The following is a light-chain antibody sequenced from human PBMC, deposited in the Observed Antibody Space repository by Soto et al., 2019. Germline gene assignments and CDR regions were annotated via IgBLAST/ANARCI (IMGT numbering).Light chain of an antibody. CDR1: QSISSY. CDR2: AAF. CDR3: QQSYSTPPT. V-gene: IGKV1-39*01. J-gene: IGKJ1*01. Sequence: DIQMTQSPSSLSASVGDRVTITCRASQSISSYLNWYQQKPGKAPKLLIYAAFSLQSGVPSRFSGSGSGTDFTLTISSLQPEDFATYYCQQSYSTPPTFGQGTKVEIK.